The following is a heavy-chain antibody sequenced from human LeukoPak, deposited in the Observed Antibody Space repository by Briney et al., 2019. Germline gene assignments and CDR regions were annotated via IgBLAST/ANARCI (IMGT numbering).Heavy chain of an antibody. Sequence: GSLRLSCAASGFTFSSYGMSWIRQPPGKGLEWIGDINHSGTTYYNPSLKSRVTISVDTSKNQFSLKLSSVTAADTAVYYCARDDGIAAAGRDAYFDYWGQGTLVTVSS. CDR1: GFTFSSYG. D-gene: IGHD6-13*01. J-gene: IGHJ4*02. V-gene: IGHV4-34*01. CDR3: ARDDGIAAAGRDAYFDY. CDR2: INHSGTT.